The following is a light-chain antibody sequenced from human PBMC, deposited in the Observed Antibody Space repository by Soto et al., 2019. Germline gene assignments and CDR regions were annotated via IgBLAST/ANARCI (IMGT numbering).Light chain of an antibody. Sequence: QSALTQPPCASGSPGQSVTISCTGTSSDVGGYNYVSWYQQHPGKAPKFMIYEVSKRPSGVPDRFSGSKSGNTASLTVSGLQTDDEADYYCSSYAGSNNPVIFGGGTKLTVL. V-gene: IGLV2-8*01. CDR1: SSDVGGYNY. CDR3: SSYAGSNNPVI. CDR2: EVS. J-gene: IGLJ2*01.